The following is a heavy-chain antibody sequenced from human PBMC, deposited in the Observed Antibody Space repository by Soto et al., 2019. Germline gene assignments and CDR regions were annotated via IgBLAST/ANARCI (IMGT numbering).Heavy chain of an antibody. CDR3: ARSLAAYYFDY. CDR2: IYHSGST. J-gene: IGHJ4*02. CDR1: GGSIISGGYS. Sequence: SETLSLTCAVSGGSIISGGYSWSWIRQPPGKGLEWIGYIYHSGSTYYNPSLKSRVTISVDRSKNQFSLKLSSVTAADTAVYYCARSLAAYYFDYWGQGTLVTVSS. D-gene: IGHD6-19*01. V-gene: IGHV4-30-2*01.